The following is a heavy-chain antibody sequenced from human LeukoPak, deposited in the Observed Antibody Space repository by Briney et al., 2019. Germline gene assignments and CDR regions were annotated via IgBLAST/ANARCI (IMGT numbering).Heavy chain of an antibody. CDR2: IYHSGST. J-gene: IGHJ5*02. V-gene: IGHV4-30-2*01. CDR1: GGSISSGGYY. CDR3: ARVRPRMVRGVTQGVWFDP. D-gene: IGHD3-10*01. Sequence: SQTLSLTCTVSGGSISSGGYYWSWIRQPPGKGLEWIGYIYHSGSTYHNPSLKSRVTISVDRSKNQFSLKLSSVTAADTAVYYCARVRPRMVRGVTQGVWFDPWGQGTLVTVSS.